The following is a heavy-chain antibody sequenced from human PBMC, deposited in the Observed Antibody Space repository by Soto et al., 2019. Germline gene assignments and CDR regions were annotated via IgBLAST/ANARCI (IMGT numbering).Heavy chain of an antibody. CDR3: ARLGFDYDFLSGYYNVHHYYGIDV. CDR2: IYPGDSDT. V-gene: IGHV5-51*01. CDR1: GYKVSTWHNFTSYW. J-gene: IGHJ6*02. Sequence: PGESLKISCRGSGYKVSTWHNFTSYWIAWVRQMPGEGLEWMGIIYPGDSDTTYSPSFQGQVTISADKSINTVYLQWSSLKASDTATYYCARLGFDYDFLSGYYNVHHYYGIDVWGQGTTVTVSS. D-gene: IGHD3-3*01.